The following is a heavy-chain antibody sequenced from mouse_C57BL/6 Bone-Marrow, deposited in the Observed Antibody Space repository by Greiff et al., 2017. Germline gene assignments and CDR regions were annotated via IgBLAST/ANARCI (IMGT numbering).Heavy chain of an antibody. Sequence: DVHLVESGGGLVKPGGSLKLSCAASGFTFSDYGMHWVRQAPEKGLEWVAYISSGSSTIYYADTVKGRFTISRDNAKNTLFLQMTSLRSEDTAMYYCALANWDGGFAYWGQGTLVTVSA. V-gene: IGHV5-17*01. D-gene: IGHD4-1*01. CDR1: GFTFSDYG. CDR3: ALANWDGGFAY. J-gene: IGHJ3*01. CDR2: ISSGSSTI.